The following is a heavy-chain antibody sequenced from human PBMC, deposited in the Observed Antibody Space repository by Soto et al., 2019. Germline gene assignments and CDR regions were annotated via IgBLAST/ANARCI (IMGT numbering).Heavy chain of an antibody. Sequence: SETLSLTCAVYGGSFSGYYWSWIRQPPGKGLEWIGEINHSGSTNYNPSLKSRVTISVDTSKNQFSLKLSSVTAADTAVYYCARGPYVVPAAMARWFDPWGQGTLVTVSS. V-gene: IGHV4-34*01. D-gene: IGHD2-2*01. CDR1: GGSFSGYY. CDR3: ARGPYVVPAAMARWFDP. J-gene: IGHJ5*02. CDR2: INHSGST.